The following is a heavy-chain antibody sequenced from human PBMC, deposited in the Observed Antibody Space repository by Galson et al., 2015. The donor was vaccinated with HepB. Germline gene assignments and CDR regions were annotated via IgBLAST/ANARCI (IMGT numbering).Heavy chain of an antibody. CDR1: GFTFSNYG. CDR2: ITSTSSTI. Sequence: SLRLSCAASGFTFSNYGMNWVRQAPGKGLEWVSYITSTSSTIYYADSVKGRFTMSRDNAKKSLYLQMDSLRDEDTAVYYCARDQLGYCSAKTCYNSHAFDIWGRGTMVTVSS. V-gene: IGHV3-48*02. J-gene: IGHJ3*02. CDR3: ARDQLGYCSAKTCYNSHAFDI. D-gene: IGHD2-2*02.